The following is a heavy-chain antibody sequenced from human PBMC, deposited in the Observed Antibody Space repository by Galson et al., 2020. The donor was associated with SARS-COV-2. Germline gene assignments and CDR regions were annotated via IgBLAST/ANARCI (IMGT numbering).Heavy chain of an antibody. V-gene: IGHV4-30-4*07. CDR1: GASISSGGYF. D-gene: IGHD2-8*02. J-gene: IGHJ4*02. Sequence: SETLSLTCAVSGASISSGGYFWSWIRQSPGKGLELIGYIDYSGSTYSNPSLKNRITISVDTSKNQFSLKLSSVTAADTAVYYCARVVGYCSCGVCLYFDYWGQGILVTVSS. CDR2: IDYSGST. CDR3: ARVVGYCSCGVCLYFDY.